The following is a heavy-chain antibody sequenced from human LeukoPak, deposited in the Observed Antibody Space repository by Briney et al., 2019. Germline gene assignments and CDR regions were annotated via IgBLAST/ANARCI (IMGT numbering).Heavy chain of an antibody. CDR1: GGTFSSYA. Sequence: SVKVSCKASGGTFSSYAISWVRQAPGQGLEWMGGIIPIFGTANYAQKFQGRVTITADESTSTAYMELGSLRSEDTAVYYCARPRVEIRFDYYGSGSLQKPLDYWGQGTLVTVSS. D-gene: IGHD3-10*01. V-gene: IGHV1-69*01. CDR2: IIPIFGTA. CDR3: ARPRVEIRFDYYGSGSLQKPLDY. J-gene: IGHJ4*02.